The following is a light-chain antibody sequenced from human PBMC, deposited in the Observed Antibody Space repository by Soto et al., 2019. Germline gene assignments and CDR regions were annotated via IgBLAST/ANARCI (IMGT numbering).Light chain of an antibody. V-gene: IGLV9-49*01. CDR2: VGTGGIVE. J-gene: IGLJ3*02. CDR3: GTDHGSGSNFVWV. Sequence: QPALTQPPSASASLGASVTLTCTLSSGYNKNKVDWYQQRPGKGPRFVMRVGTGGIVESKGDGIPDRFSVLGSGLNRYLTIKNIQEEDESDYHCGTDHGSGSNFVWVFGGGTKVTVL. CDR1: SGYNKNK.